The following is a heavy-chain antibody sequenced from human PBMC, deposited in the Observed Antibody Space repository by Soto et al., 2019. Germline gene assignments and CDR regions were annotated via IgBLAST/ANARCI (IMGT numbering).Heavy chain of an antibody. D-gene: IGHD6-13*01. CDR2: IYYSGST. CDR1: GGSISSYY. J-gene: IGHJ4*02. V-gene: IGHV4-59*08. CDR3: ARHVDGQQLVLFYFDY. Sequence: SETLSLTCTVSGGSISSYYWSWIRQPPGKGLEWIGYIYYSGSTNYNPSLKSRVTISVDTSKNQFSLKLSSVTAADTAVYYCARHVDGQQLVLFYFDYWGQGTLVTVSS.